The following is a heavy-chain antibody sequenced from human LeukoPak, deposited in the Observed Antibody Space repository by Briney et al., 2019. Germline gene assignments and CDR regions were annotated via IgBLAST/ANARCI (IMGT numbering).Heavy chain of an antibody. V-gene: IGHV4-38-2*02. D-gene: IGHD6-13*01. CDR1: GYSISSGYY. CDR3: ARGIAAAIDP. J-gene: IGHJ5*02. CDR2: IYHSGST. Sequence: ASETLSLTCTVSGYSISSGYYWGWIRQPPGKGLEWIGSIYHSGSTYYNPSLKSRVTISVDTSKNQFSLKLSSVTAADTAVYYCARGIAAAIDPWGQGTLVTVSS.